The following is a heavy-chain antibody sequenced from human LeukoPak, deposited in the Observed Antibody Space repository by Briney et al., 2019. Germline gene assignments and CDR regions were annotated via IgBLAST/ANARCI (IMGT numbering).Heavy chain of an antibody. CDR1: GFTFSSYA. CDR3: AQDSNIVASLVGDAFDY. V-gene: IGHV3-23*01. CDR2: ISGSGGST. J-gene: IGHJ4*02. D-gene: IGHD5-12*01. Sequence: GGSLRLSCAASGFTFSSYAMSCVRQAPGKGLEWVSAISGSGGSTYYANSVKGRFTISRDNSKNTLYLQMNSLSAEHTPVYYCAQDSNIVASLVGDAFDYWGQGTLVTVSS.